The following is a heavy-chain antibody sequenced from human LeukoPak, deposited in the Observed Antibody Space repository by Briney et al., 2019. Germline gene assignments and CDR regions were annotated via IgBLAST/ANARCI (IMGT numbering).Heavy chain of an antibody. J-gene: IGHJ4*02. Sequence: SETLSLTCEVSGYSINKGYYWAWIRQPPGKGPEWIGNVYHTGSTYYNPSLQSRPTISVDTSKNHFSLKLTSVTAADTAVYYCARVLPGYSAGWSGYFDYWGQGTLVTVSS. CDR2: VYHTGST. CDR3: ARVLPGYSAGWSGYFDY. V-gene: IGHV4-38-2*01. CDR1: GYSINKGYY. D-gene: IGHD6-19*01.